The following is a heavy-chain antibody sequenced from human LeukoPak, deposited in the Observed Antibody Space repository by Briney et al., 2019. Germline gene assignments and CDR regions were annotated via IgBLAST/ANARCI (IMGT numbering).Heavy chain of an antibody. CDR3: ARDASIYDNSAYYYLW. J-gene: IGHJ4*02. D-gene: IGHD3-22*01. V-gene: IGHV1-69*13. CDR2: ITRMFGTA. CDR1: GGTFSRYA. Sequence: SVKVSCKASGGTFSRYAISWVRQAPGQGLEWMGGITRMFGTANYAQKFQGRVTITAHESSSTAHMELSSLRSEDTAVYYCARDASIYDNSAYYYLWWGQGTLVTVSS.